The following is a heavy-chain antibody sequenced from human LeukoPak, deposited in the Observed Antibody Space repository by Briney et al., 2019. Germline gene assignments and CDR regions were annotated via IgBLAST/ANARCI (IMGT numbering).Heavy chain of an antibody. D-gene: IGHD3-22*01. CDR3: ARDLDYNDNSDYRSFDI. V-gene: IGHV1-2*02. CDR1: VYTFTAYY. CDR2: VNPKNGAT. Sequence: ASVKVSCKASVYTFTAYYIHWVPQAPGQGLEWMGWVNPKNGATKYTQNFQGRVTMTRDTSINTAYMEVSRLTSDDTAVYYCARDLDYNDNSDYRSFDIWGQGTLVTVSS. J-gene: IGHJ3*02.